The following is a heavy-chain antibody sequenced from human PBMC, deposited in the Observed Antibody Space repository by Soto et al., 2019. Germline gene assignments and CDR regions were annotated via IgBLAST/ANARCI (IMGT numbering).Heavy chain of an antibody. Sequence: EAQLVQSGAEVKKPGESLKISCQGSGYTFTTYWIGWVRQVPGKGLEWMGIIYAGDSDTRYSPPFQGQVTISADKSINTAYLQWSSLKASDTAIYYCARRSYDVLTEYYGDDDFDIWGQGTMVIVSS. D-gene: IGHD3-9*01. J-gene: IGHJ3*02. CDR2: IYAGDSDT. CDR1: GYTFTTYW. CDR3: ARRSYDVLTEYYGDDDFDI. V-gene: IGHV5-51*03.